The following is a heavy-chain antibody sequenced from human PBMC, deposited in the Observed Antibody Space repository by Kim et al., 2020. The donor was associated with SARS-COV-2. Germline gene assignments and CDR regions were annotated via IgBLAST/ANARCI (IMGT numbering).Heavy chain of an antibody. Sequence: GESLKISCKGSGYSFTSYWISWVRQMPGKGLEWMGRIDPSDSYTNYSPSFQGHVTISADKSISTAYLQWSSLKASDTAMYYCARHGIAVAGTDAFDIWGQGTMVTVSS. V-gene: IGHV5-10-1*01. CDR3: ARHGIAVAGTDAFDI. J-gene: IGHJ3*02. CDR2: IDPSDSYT. CDR1: GYSFTSYW. D-gene: IGHD6-19*01.